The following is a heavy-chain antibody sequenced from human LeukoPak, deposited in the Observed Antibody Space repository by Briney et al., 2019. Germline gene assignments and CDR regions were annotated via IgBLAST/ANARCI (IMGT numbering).Heavy chain of an antibody. V-gene: IGHV3-7*01. CDR2: IKQDGTEK. J-gene: IGHJ4*02. CDR3: VRDFRFLDDY. D-gene: IGHD3-3*01. Sequence: PGGSLRLSCAASGFSFSNYGMHWVRQAPGKGLEWVANIKQDGTEKYSVDSVKGRFTISRDNAKNSLYLQMNSVRAEDAAVYYCVRDFRFLDDYWGQGTLVSVSS. CDR1: GFSFSNYG.